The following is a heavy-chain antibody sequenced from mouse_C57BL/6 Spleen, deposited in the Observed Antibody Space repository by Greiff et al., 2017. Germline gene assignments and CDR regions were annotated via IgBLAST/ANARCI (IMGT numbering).Heavy chain of an antibody. V-gene: IGHV1-82*01. CDR1: GYAFSSSW. D-gene: IGHD2-3*01. Sequence: QVQLQQSGPELVKPGASVKISCKASGYAFSSSWMNWVKPRPGKGLEWIGRIYPGDGDTNYNGKFKGKATLTADKSSSTAYMQLSSLTSEDSGVYFCARSDGTWLAYWGQGTLVTVSA. J-gene: IGHJ3*01. CDR2: IYPGDGDT. CDR3: ARSDGTWLAY.